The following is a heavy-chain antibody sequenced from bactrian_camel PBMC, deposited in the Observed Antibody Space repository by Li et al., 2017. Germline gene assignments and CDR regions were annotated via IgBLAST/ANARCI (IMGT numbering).Heavy chain of an antibody. CDR2: ISTDGTT. CDR1: GYTFSRCR. Sequence: HVQLVESGGGSVQAGGSLRLSCAASGYTFSRCRMGWYRQAPGKERELVSTISTDGTTTYADSVKGRFTISRDNKNAVYLQMDSLKPEDTAEYYCGAVIACPQSWYAKWNPPFAYWGQGTQVTVS. V-gene: IGHV3S53*01. D-gene: IGHD1*01. CDR3: GAVIACPQSWYAKWNPPFAY. J-gene: IGHJ6*01.